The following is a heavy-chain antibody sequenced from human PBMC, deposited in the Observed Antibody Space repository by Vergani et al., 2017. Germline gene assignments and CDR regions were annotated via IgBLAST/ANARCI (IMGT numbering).Heavy chain of an antibody. CDR3: ARSPEGRFSVRRGQWFDP. J-gene: IGHJ5*02. Sequence: QVQLQESGPGLVKPSQTLSLTCTVSGGSISSGSYYWSWIRQPAGKGLEWIGRIYTSGSTNYNPSLKSRVTISVDTSKNQFSLKLSSVTAADTAVYYCARSPEGRFSVRRGQWFDPWGQGTLVTVSS. CDR2: IYTSGST. CDR1: GGSISSGSYY. D-gene: IGHD3-3*01. V-gene: IGHV4-61*02.